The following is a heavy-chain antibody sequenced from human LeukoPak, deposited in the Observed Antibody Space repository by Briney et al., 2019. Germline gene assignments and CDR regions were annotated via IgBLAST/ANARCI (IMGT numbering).Heavy chain of an antibody. V-gene: IGHV1-8*01. D-gene: IGHD3-22*01. J-gene: IGHJ6*03. Sequence: ASVKVSCKASGYTFTSYDINWVRQATGQGLEWMGWMNPNSGNTGYAQKFQGRVTMTRNTSISTAYIELSSLRSEDTAVYYCARGIDYYDSSGSYYYMDVWGKGTTVTVPS. CDR1: GYTFTSYD. CDR2: MNPNSGNT. CDR3: ARGIDYYDSSGSYYYMDV.